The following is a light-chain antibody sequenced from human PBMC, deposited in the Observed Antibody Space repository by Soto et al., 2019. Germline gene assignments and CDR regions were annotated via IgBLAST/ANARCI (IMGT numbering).Light chain of an antibody. CDR2: DAS. V-gene: IGKV3-11*01. Sequence: EIALTQSPATLCLFPGERATLSCLASQSVSSYLAWDQQKPGQAPRLLIYDASNRATGIPARFSGSGSGTDFTLTISSLEPEDFAVYYCQQRSDWPPITFGQGTRLEIK. CDR1: QSVSSY. CDR3: QQRSDWPPIT. J-gene: IGKJ5*01.